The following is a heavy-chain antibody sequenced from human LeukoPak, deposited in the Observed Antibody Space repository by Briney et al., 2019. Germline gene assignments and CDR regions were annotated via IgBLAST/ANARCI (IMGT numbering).Heavy chain of an antibody. CDR2: IDRPAKSYAT. D-gene: IGHD1-26*01. CDR1: GFTLSDSA. V-gene: IGHV3-73*01. Sequence: GGSLRLSCAASGFTLSDSAIHWVRQASGKGLEWVGLIDRPAKSYATAYGASVGGRYTISRDDSKNTAYLQMDSLKTEDTALYYCTRDRGTYNWLDPWGQGTLVTVSS. CDR3: TRDRGTYNWLDP. J-gene: IGHJ5*02.